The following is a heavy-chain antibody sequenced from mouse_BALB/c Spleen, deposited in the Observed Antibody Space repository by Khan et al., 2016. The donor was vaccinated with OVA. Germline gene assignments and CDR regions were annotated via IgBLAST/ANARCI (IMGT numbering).Heavy chain of an antibody. D-gene: IGHD6-1*01. CDR1: GFNIKDYY. J-gene: IGHJ2*01. CDR2: IDPENGNT. CDR3: PRSSLLYFDY. Sequence: EVQLQESGAELVRPGALVKLSCKASGFNIKDYYIHWVKQRPEQGLEWIGWIDPENGNTIYDPKFQGKASITADTSTNTAYLQLSSLTSEDAADYYGPRSSLLYFDYWGQGTTLTVSS. V-gene: IGHV14-1*02.